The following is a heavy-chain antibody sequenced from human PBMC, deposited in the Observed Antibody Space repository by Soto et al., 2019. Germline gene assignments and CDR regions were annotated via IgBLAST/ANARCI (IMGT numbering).Heavy chain of an antibody. CDR3: AKRWKQYGMDV. CDR1: WFTVSSNY. V-gene: IGHV3-53*01. CDR2: IYSGGST. Sequence: GGSLRLSCAASWFTVSSNYMSWVRQAPGKGLEWVSVIYSGGSTYYADSVKGRFTISRDNSKNTLYLQMNSLRAEDTAVYYCAKRWKQYGMDVWGQGTTVTVSS. D-gene: IGHD2-15*01. J-gene: IGHJ6*02.